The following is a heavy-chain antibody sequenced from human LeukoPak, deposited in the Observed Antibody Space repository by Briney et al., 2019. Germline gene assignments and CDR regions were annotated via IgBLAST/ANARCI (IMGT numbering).Heavy chain of an antibody. CDR3: AKGGNSGSYFGPFDY. V-gene: IGHV3-23*01. CDR2: ISGSGGST. D-gene: IGHD1-26*01. Sequence: PGGSLRLSCAASGFTFSSYAMSWVRQAPGKGLEWVSAISGSGGSTYYADSVKGRFTISRDNSKNTLYLQMNSLRAEDTAVYYCAKGGNSGSYFGPFDYWGQGTLVTVSS. J-gene: IGHJ4*02. CDR1: GFTFSSYA.